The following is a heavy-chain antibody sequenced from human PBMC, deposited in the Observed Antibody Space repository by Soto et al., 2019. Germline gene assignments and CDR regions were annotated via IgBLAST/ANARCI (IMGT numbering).Heavy chain of an antibody. CDR1: GGSISSGGYY. CDR3: ARERQGGSWCDP. CDR2: IYYSGST. V-gene: IGHV4-31*03. J-gene: IGHJ5*02. D-gene: IGHD3-16*01. Sequence: QVQLQESGPGLVKPSQTLSLTCTVSGGSISSGGYYWSWIRQHPGKGLEWIGYIYYSGSTYYNPSLKRRVTISVDTSKSQCSLKLSSVTAADTAVYYCARERQGGSWCDPWGQGPQVTVSS.